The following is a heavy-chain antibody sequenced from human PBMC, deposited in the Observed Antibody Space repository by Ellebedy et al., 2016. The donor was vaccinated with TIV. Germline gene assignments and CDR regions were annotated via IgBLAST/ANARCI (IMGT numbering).Heavy chain of an antibody. CDR3: ARQAHHYYDSSGYPSYYFDY. V-gene: IGHV4-59*08. CDR2: IYYSGST. D-gene: IGHD3-22*01. J-gene: IGHJ4*02. CDR1: GGSISNYY. Sequence: MPSETLSLTCTVSGGSISNYYWSWIRQPPGKGLEWIGYIYYSGSTYYNPSLKSRVTISVDTSKNQFSLKLSSVTAADTAVYYCARQAHHYYDSSGYPSYYFDYWGQGTLVTVSS.